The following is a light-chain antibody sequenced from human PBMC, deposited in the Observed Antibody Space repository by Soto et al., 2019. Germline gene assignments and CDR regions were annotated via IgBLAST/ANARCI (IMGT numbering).Light chain of an antibody. V-gene: IGKV3-15*01. CDR2: GAS. Sequence: IVMTQSPATLSVSPGERATLSRRASQSVSSKLAWYQQKPGQAPRLLIYGASTRATGIPARFSGSGSGTEFTLTISSLQSEDFAIYYCQQYNNWPLTFGGGTKVEIK. J-gene: IGKJ4*01. CDR3: QQYNNWPLT. CDR1: QSVSSK.